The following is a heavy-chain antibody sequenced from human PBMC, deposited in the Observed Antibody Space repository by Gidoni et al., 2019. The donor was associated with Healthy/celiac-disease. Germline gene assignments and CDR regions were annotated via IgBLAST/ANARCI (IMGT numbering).Heavy chain of an antibody. D-gene: IGHD2-21*02. Sequence: QVQLVESGGGVVQPGRSLRLSCAASGFTFRSYGLHWVRQAPGKGLEWVAVISYDGSNKYYADSVKGRFTISRDNSKNTLYLQMNSLRAEDTAVYYCAKDRAHIVVVTANYGMDVWGQGTTVTVSS. J-gene: IGHJ6*02. CDR2: ISYDGSNK. CDR1: GFTFRSYG. CDR3: AKDRAHIVVVTANYGMDV. V-gene: IGHV3-30*18.